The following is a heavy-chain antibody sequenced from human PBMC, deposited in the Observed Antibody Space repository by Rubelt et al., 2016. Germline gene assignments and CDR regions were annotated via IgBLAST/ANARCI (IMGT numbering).Heavy chain of an antibody. D-gene: IGHD6-6*01. CDR3: ARVMAA. V-gene: IGHV3-23*01. CDR2: ISGSGGST. J-gene: IGHJ4*02. Sequence: VQLQQWGAGLSKPSETLSLTCAVYGGSFSGYYWVWIRQPPGKGLEWVSAISGSGGSTYYADSVKGRFTISRDNSKNTLYLQMNNLRGEDTAVFYCARVMAAWGQGTLVTVSS. CDR1: GGSFSGYY.